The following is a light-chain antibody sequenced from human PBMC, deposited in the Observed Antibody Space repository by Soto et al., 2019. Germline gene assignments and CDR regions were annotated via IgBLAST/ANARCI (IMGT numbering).Light chain of an antibody. J-gene: IGKJ1*01. V-gene: IGKV3-20*01. CDR2: GTS. CDR3: QQYGSWT. CDR1: QTISSNY. Sequence: EIVLTQSPGTLSVSPGERATLSCRASQTISSNYLAWYQQKPGQAPSLLIYGTSGRATGIPDRFSGSGSGTDFILTSSRLEPEDSAIYYCQQYGSWTFGQGTKVEIK.